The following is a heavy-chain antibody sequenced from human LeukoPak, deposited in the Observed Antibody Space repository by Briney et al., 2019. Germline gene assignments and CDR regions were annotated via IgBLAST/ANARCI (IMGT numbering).Heavy chain of an antibody. D-gene: IGHD1-26*01. J-gene: IGHJ6*03. Sequence: PSETLSLTCTVSGDSISSGDYYWSWIRQPAGKGLEWIGRISSSGSTNYNPSLKSRVTISVDTSKNQFSLKLSSVTAADTAVYYCARISVHSGSYYYYYYMDVWGKGTTVTISS. V-gene: IGHV4-61*02. CDR1: GDSISSGDYY. CDR2: ISSSGST. CDR3: ARISVHSGSYYYYYYMDV.